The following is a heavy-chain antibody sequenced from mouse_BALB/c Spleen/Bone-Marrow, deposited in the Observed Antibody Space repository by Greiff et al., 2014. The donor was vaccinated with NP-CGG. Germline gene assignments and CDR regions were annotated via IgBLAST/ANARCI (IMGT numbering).Heavy chain of an antibody. Sequence: VKLVESGGGLVKPGGSLKLSCAASGFTFSDYYMCWIRQTPEKRLEWVATISDGGSYTYYPDSVKGRFTISRDNAKNSLYLQMSSLKSEDTAMYYCARSGERYGAMDYWGQGTSVTVSS. CDR2: ISDGGSYT. CDR3: ARSGERYGAMDY. D-gene: IGHD2-10*02. J-gene: IGHJ4*01. V-gene: IGHV5-4*02. CDR1: GFTFSDYY.